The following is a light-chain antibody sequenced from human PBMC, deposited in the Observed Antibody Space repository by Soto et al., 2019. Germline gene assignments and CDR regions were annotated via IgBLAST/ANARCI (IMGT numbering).Light chain of an antibody. CDR2: AAS. CDR3: PQRNCYCLT. V-gene: IGKV1-9*01. CDR1: QGISSY. Sequence: IQLTQSQSSLSAPVGDIVTITCRASQGISSYLAWYQQKPGKAPKLLIYAASTLQGGVPSRFSGSGSGTDFTLTISSLQPADFGTDASPQRNCYCLTFGGRTKVEIE. J-gene: IGKJ4*01.